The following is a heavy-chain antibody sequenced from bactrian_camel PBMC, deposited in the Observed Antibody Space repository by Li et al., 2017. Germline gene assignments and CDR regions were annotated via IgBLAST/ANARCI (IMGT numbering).Heavy chain of an antibody. D-gene: IGHD4*01. J-gene: IGHJ4*01. Sequence: IYGGGSTYYDDSVKGRFTISRENVNNTVYLQMNSLKPEDSAMYYCAYEFACDYDSDYDADWGTRPYAYWGQGTQVTVS. CDR2: IYGGGST. V-gene: IGHV3S10*01. CDR3: AYEFACDYDSDYDADWGTRPYAY.